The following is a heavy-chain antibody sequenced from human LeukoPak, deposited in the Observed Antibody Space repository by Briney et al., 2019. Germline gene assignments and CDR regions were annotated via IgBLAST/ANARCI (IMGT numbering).Heavy chain of an antibody. D-gene: IGHD3-9*01. CDR3: AKASRDDILTGYPHDAFEI. CDR2: IRYDGSNK. Sequence: GGSLRLSCAASGFTFSSYGMHWVRQAPGKGLEWVAFIRYDGSNKYYADSVKGRFTISRDNSKNTLYLQMNSLRAEDTAVCYCAKASRDDILTGYPHDAFEIWGQGTMVTVSS. J-gene: IGHJ3*02. V-gene: IGHV3-30*02. CDR1: GFTFSSYG.